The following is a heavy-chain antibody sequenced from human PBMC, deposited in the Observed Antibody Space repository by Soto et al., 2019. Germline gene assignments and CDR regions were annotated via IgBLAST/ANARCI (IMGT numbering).Heavy chain of an antibody. D-gene: IGHD6-25*01. V-gene: IGHV4-39*01. J-gene: IGHJ4*02. CDR3: ARPSAATERGAFDY. CDR1: GGSISSSSYY. Sequence: QLQLQESGPGLVKPSETLSLTCTVSGGSISSSSYYWGWIRQPPGKGLEWIGSIYYSGSTYYNPSLKSRVTISVDTSKNQSSLKLSSVTAADTAVYYCARPSAATERGAFDYWGQGTLVTVSS. CDR2: IYYSGST.